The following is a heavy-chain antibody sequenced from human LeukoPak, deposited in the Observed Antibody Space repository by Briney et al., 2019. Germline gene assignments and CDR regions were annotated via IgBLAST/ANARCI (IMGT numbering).Heavy chain of an antibody. V-gene: IGHV3-30-3*01. CDR1: GFTFSGYT. Sequence: GGSLRLSCAAFGFTFSGYTIHWVRLAPGKGLEWVAVMSNDGSIKKYANSVKGRFTISRDNSKNTLYLQMDSLRAEDTAVYYCARELTIFGVVIQRYDTFDIWGQGTMVTVSS. D-gene: IGHD3-3*01. CDR2: MSNDGSIK. J-gene: IGHJ3*02. CDR3: ARELTIFGVVIQRYDTFDI.